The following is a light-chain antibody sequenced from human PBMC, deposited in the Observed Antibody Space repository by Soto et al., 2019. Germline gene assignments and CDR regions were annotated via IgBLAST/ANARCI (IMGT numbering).Light chain of an antibody. CDR1: QSVNSN. Sequence: IVMTQSPATLSVSPGEGATLACRASQSVNSNLAWYQQKPGQAPRLLIYDASARATGISVRFSGSGSETEFTLTISSLQSEDFAVYFCQQYNNWPRTFGQGTKVDI. CDR2: DAS. CDR3: QQYNNWPRT. J-gene: IGKJ1*01. V-gene: IGKV3-15*01.